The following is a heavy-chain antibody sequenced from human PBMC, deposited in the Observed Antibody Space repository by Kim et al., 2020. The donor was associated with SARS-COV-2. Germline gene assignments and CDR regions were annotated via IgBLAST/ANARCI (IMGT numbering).Heavy chain of an antibody. J-gene: IGHJ6*02. D-gene: IGHD4-17*01. CDR1: GYTFTSYA. Sequence: ASVKVSCKASGYTFTSYAMHWVRQAPGQRLEWMGWINAGNGNTKYSQKFQGRVTITRDTSASTAYMELSSLRSEDTAVYYCARVRLRYGDYGIIDGMDVWGQGTTVTVSS. CDR3: ARVRLRYGDYGIIDGMDV. V-gene: IGHV1-3*01. CDR2: INAGNGNT.